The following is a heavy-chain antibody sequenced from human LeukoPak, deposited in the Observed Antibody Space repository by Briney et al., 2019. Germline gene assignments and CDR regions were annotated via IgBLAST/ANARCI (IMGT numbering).Heavy chain of an antibody. CDR2: IRQDGSEK. J-gene: IGHJ4*02. Sequence: GGSLRLSCAASGFTFSSYWMSWVRQAPGKGLEWVATIRQDGSEKSHVDSVKGRFTISRDNAKNSLYLQMNSLRVEDTAVYYCASPGSGYWGQGTLVTVSS. CDR3: ASPGSGY. V-gene: IGHV3-7*05. CDR1: GFTFSSYW.